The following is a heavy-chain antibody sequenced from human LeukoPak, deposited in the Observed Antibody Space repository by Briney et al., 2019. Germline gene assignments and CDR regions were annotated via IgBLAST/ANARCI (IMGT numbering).Heavy chain of an antibody. J-gene: IGHJ6*03. D-gene: IGHD5-18*01. CDR3: AKEAGYSYGYYYYYYMDV. V-gene: IGHV3-23*01. Sequence: GGSLRLSCAASGFTFSSYGMHWVRQAPGKGLEWVSAISGSGGSTYYADSVKGRFTISRDNSKNTLYLQMNSLRAEDTAVYYCAKEAGYSYGYYYYYYMDVWGKGTTVTISS. CDR1: GFTFSSYG. CDR2: ISGSGGST.